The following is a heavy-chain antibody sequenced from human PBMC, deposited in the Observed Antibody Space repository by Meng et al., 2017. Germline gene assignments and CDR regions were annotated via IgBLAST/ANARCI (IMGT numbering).Heavy chain of an antibody. D-gene: IGHD6-6*01. CDR2: INHSGST. Sequence: QVQLQQWGAGLLKPSATLSLTCAVYGGSFSGYYWSWIRQPPGKGLEWIGEINHSGSTNYNPSLKSRVTISVDTSKNQFSLKLSSVTAADTAVYYCARRGIAARPFYYWGQGTLVTVSS. CDR3: ARRGIAARPFYY. V-gene: IGHV4-34*01. CDR1: GGSFSGYY. J-gene: IGHJ4*02.